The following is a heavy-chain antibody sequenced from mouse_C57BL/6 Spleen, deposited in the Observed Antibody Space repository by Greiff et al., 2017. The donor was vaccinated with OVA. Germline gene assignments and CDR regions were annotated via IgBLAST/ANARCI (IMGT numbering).Heavy chain of an antibody. D-gene: IGHD1-1*01. V-gene: IGHV5-6*01. CDR1: GFTFSSYG. CDR2: ISSGGSYT. CDR3: ARQVGDGSSPSRYFDV. J-gene: IGHJ1*03. Sequence: EVQLVESGGDLVKPGGSLKLSCAASGFTFSSYGMSWVRQTPDKRLEWVATISSGGSYTYYPDSVKGRFTISRDNAKNTLYLQMSSLKSEDTAMYYCARQVGDGSSPSRYFDVWGTGTTVTVSS.